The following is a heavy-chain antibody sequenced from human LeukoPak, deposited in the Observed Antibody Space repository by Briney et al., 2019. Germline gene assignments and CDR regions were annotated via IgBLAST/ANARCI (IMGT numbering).Heavy chain of an antibody. CDR1: GFTFSSYG. CDR2: ILNDGNNK. Sequence: QPGRSLRLSCAASGFTFSSYGMHVVRQAPGKGVEWVAVILNDGNNKYYADSVKGRFTISRDNSKNTLYLQMNSLRAEDTAVYYCAKDMGSIQYHDYWGQGTLVTVSS. CDR3: AKDMGSIQYHDY. D-gene: IGHD4-11*01. J-gene: IGHJ4*02. V-gene: IGHV3-30*18.